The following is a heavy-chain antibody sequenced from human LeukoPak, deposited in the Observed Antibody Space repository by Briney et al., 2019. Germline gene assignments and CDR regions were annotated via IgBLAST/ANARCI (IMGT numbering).Heavy chain of an antibody. CDR3: AKDQGTQLVPSPLDY. CDR2: ISSSSSYI. Sequence: PGGSLRLSCAASGFTFSSYSMNWVRQAPGKGLEWVSSISSSSSYIYYADSVKGRFTISRDNAKNSLYLQMNSLRAEDTAVYYCAKDQGTQLVPSPLDYWGQGTLVTVSS. J-gene: IGHJ4*02. CDR1: GFTFSSYS. D-gene: IGHD6-6*01. V-gene: IGHV3-21*01.